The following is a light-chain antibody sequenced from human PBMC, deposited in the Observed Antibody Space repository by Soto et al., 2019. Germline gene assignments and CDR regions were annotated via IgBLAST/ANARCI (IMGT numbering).Light chain of an antibody. CDR2: DAS. Sequence: PGERAELSGLANPSVTRKLAWYQQKHGQAPRLLIYDASSRATGIPPRFSGSGSGTDFTLTVSSLAPEDFAVYYCKQRSSWPLTFGGATKVDIK. V-gene: IGKV3-11*01. J-gene: IGKJ4*01. CDR3: KQRSSWPLT. CDR1: PSVTRK.